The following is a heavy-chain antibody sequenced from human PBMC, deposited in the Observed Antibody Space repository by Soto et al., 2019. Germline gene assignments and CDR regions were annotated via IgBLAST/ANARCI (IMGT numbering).Heavy chain of an antibody. D-gene: IGHD5-12*01. V-gene: IGHV3-23*01. Sequence: GGSLILSCAASGFTFSSYAMSWVRQAPGKGLEWVSAISGSGGSTYYADSVKGRFTISRDNSKNTLYLQMNSLRAEDTAVYYCAKHKSIVATTPLDYWGQGTLVTVSS. CDR2: ISGSGGST. J-gene: IGHJ4*02. CDR3: AKHKSIVATTPLDY. CDR1: GFTFSSYA.